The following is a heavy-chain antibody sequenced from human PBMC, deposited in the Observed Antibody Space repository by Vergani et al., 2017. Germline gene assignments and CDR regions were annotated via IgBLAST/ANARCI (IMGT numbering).Heavy chain of an antibody. V-gene: IGHV4-39*01. CDR1: GGSITSSSYY. J-gene: IGHJ4*02. CDR3: ARTESFILRYFHWAL. D-gene: IGHD3-9*01. Sequence: QLHLQESGPGLVKPSETLSLTCTVSGGSITSSSYYWGWIRQPPVKGLEWIVNIYHSGRAYYNPSLKGRVTISVVTSKNQFSLEVTSVTAADTAIYFCARTESFILRYFHWALWGQGTLVTVSS. CDR2: IYHSGRA.